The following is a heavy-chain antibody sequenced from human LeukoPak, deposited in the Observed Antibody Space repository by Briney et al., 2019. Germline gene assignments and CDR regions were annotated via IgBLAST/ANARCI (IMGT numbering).Heavy chain of an antibody. J-gene: IGHJ4*02. CDR1: GGSISSSSYY. D-gene: IGHD1-1*01. CDR2: IYYSGST. V-gene: IGHV4-39*07. Sequence: PSETLSLTCTVSGGSISSSSYYWGWIRQPPGKGLEWIGSIYYSGSTYYNPSLKSRVTISVDTSKNQFSLKLSSVTAADTAVYYCARGLDLIKTRLDYWGQGTLVTVSS. CDR3: ARGLDLIKTRLDY.